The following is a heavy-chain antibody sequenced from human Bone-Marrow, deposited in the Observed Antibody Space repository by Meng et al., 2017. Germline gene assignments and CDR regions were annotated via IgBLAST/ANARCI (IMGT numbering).Heavy chain of an antibody. CDR1: GGSISSSSYY. D-gene: IGHD2-15*01. J-gene: IGHJ6*02. CDR3: ARDRDCSGGSCYYYYGMDV. Sequence: SETLSLTCTVSGGSISSSSYYWGWIRQPPGKGLEWIGSIYYSGSTYYNPSLKSRVTISVDTSKNQFSLKLSSVIAADTAVYYCARDRDCSGGSCYYYYGMDVWGQGTTVTVSS. V-gene: IGHV4-39*07. CDR2: IYYSGST.